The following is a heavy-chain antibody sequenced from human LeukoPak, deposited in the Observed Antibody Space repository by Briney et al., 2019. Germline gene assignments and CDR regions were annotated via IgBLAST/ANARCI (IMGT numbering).Heavy chain of an antibody. D-gene: IGHD5-24*01. CDR1: GYTFTGYY. CDR3: ARTPRVEMARYYFDY. J-gene: IGHJ4*02. CDR2: INPNSGGT. V-gene: IGHV1-2*02. Sequence: ASVKVSCKASGYTFTGYYMHWVRQAPGQGLEWMGWINPNSGGTNYAQKFQGRVTMTRDTSISTAYMELSRLRSDGTAVYYCARTPRVEMARYYFDYWGQGTLVTVSS.